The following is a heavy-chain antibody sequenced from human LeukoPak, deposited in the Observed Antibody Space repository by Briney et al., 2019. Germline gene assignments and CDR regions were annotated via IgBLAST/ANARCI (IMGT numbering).Heavy chain of an antibody. D-gene: IGHD5-12*01. J-gene: IGHJ5*02. V-gene: IGHV4-59*01. CDR3: ARGGGSEGHNWFDP. Sequence: SETLSLTCTVSGGSISSYYWSWIRQPPGKGLEWIGYIYYSGSTNYNPSLKSRVTISVDTSKNQFSLKLSSVTAADTAVYYCARGGGSEGHNWFDPWGQGTLVTVSS. CDR2: IYYSGST. CDR1: GGSISSYY.